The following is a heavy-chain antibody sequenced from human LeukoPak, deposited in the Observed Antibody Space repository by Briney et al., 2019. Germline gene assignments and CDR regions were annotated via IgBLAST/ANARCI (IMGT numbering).Heavy chain of an antibody. CDR3: TRGPIQLWLYYGMDV. V-gene: IGHV3-48*03. J-gene: IGHJ6*02. Sequence: QSGGSLRLSCAASGFTFSSYEMNWVRQAPGKGLEWVSYISSSGSTIYYADSVKGRFTISRDNAKNSLYLQMNSLKTEDTGVYYCTRGPIQLWLYYGMDVWGQGTTVIVSS. CDR1: GFTFSSYE. CDR2: ISSSGSTI. D-gene: IGHD5-24*01.